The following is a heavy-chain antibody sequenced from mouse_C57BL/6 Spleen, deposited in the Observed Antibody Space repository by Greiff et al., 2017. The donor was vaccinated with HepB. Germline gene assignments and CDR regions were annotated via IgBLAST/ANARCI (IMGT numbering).Heavy chain of an antibody. CDR2: ISSGSSTI. CDR1: GFTFSDYG. CDR3: ARKRWLLQGAMDY. D-gene: IGHD2-3*01. V-gene: IGHV5-17*01. J-gene: IGHJ4*01. Sequence: EVKVEESGGGLVKPGGSLKLSCAASGFTFSDYGMHWVRQAPEKGLEWVAYISSGSSTIYYADTVKGRFTISRDNAKNTLFLQMTSLRSEDTAMYYCARKRWLLQGAMDYWGQGTSVTVSS.